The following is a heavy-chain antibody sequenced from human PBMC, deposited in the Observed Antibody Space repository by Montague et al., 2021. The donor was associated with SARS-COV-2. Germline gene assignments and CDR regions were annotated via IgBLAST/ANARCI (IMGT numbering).Heavy chain of an antibody. J-gene: IGHJ3*02. CDR2: TYYRTKWFD. D-gene: IGHD3-16*01. CDR3: ARGDGLGPYTGYAFDI. V-gene: IGHV6-1*01. Sequence: CAISGDSVSEDNVSSNWIRQSPSRGREWLGRTYYRTKWFDHYEVXXKCRIIIKADTSKNQFSLQLDSVTPEDTAVYYCARGDGLGPYTGYAFDIRGQGTLVTVSS. CDR1: GDSVSEDNVS.